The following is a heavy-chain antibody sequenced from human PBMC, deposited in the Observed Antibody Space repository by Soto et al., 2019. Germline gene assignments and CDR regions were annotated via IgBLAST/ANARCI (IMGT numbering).Heavy chain of an antibody. V-gene: IGHV3-30*18. D-gene: IGHD1-26*01. CDR3: AKDMFLVVVGATNRFDY. Sequence: QVQLVESGGGVVQPGRSLRLSCAASGFTFSSYGMHWVRQAPGKGLEWVAVISYDGSNKYYADSVKGRFTISRDNSKNTLYLQMNSLRAEDTAVYYGAKDMFLVVVGATNRFDYWGQGTLVTVSS. CDR2: ISYDGSNK. J-gene: IGHJ4*02. CDR1: GFTFSSYG.